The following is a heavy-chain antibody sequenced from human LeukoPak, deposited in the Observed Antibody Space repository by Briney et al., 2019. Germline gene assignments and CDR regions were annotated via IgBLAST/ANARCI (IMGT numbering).Heavy chain of an antibody. V-gene: IGHV3-30*03. D-gene: IGHD5-18*01. CDR3: ARARSSYGYGDALDI. J-gene: IGHJ3*02. CDR2: ISYDGSSK. CDR1: GFTFSSYW. Sequence: PGGSLRLSCAASGFTFSSYWMSWVRQAPGKGLEWVAVISYDGSSKYYADSVKGRFTISRDNTKNTLYLQMNSLRAEDTAVYYCARARSSYGYGDALDIWGQGTMVTVSS.